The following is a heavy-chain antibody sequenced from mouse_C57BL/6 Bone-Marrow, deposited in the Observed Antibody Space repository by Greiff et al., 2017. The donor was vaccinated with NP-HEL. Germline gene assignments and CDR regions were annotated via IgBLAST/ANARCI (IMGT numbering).Heavy chain of an antibody. D-gene: IGHD2-13*01. V-gene: IGHV1-55*01. CDR2: IYPGSGST. CDR3: ARRLLEYYYAMDY. CDR1: GYTFTSYW. Sequence: QVQLQQPGAELVKPGASVKMSCKASGYTFTSYWITWVKQRPGQGLEWIGDIYPGSGSTNYTEKFKSKATLTADTSSSTAYMQLSSLTSEDSAVYSCARRLLEYYYAMDYWGQGTSVTVSS. J-gene: IGHJ4*01.